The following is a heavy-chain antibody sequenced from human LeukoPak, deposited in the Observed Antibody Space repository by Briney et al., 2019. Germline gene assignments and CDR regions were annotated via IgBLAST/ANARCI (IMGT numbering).Heavy chain of an antibody. CDR2: ISYDGSNK. CDR3: AKDEGAYYYGSGSLDY. V-gene: IGHV3-30*18. J-gene: IGHJ4*02. CDR1: GFTFSSYG. D-gene: IGHD3-10*01. Sequence: GGSLRLSCVASGFTFSSYGMHWVRQAPGKGLEWVAVISYDGSNKYYADSVKGRFTISRDNSKNTLYLQMNSLRAEDTAVYYCAKDEGAYYYGSGSLDYWGQGTLVTVSS.